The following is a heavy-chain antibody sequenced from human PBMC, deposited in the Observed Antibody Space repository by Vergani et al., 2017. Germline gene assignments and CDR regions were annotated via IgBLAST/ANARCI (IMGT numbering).Heavy chain of an antibody. CDR1: GYTFTSYG. Sequence: QVQLVQSGAEVKKPGASVKVSCKASGYTFTSYGISWVRQAPGQGLEWMGWISAYNGNTNYAQKLQGRVTMTTDTSTSTAYMVLRSLRSDDTAVYYCARDRGSAYSSADYGMDVWGQGTTVTVSS. J-gene: IGHJ6*02. CDR3: ARDRGSAYSSADYGMDV. D-gene: IGHD6-19*01. CDR2: ISAYNGNT. V-gene: IGHV1-18*01.